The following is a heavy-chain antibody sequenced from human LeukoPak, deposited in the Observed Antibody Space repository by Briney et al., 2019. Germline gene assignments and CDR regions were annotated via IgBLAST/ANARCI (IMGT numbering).Heavy chain of an antibody. CDR2: INPNSGGT. Sequence: GASVKVSCKASGYTFTGYYMHWVRQAPGQGLEWMGWINPNSGGTNYAQKFQDRVTMTRDTSISTAYMELSRLRSDDTAVYYCARDNFFGFSYSWHFDYWGLGTLVTVSS. D-gene: IGHD5-18*01. CDR1: GYTFTGYY. V-gene: IGHV1-2*02. CDR3: ARDNFFGFSYSWHFDY. J-gene: IGHJ4*02.